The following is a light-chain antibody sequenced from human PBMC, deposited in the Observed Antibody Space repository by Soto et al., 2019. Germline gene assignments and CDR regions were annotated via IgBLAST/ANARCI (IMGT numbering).Light chain of an antibody. CDR1: QSVNSDY. CDR2: GAS. CDR3: QQYHSSPPGFT. Sequence: EIVLTQSPGTLSLSPGERATLSCRASQSVNSDYLAWYQQQPGQAPRLLIYGASRRATGIPDRFSGSGSGTDFTLSISRLEPEDFAVYYCQQYHSSPPGFTFGPGTTVEI. J-gene: IGKJ3*01. V-gene: IGKV3-20*01.